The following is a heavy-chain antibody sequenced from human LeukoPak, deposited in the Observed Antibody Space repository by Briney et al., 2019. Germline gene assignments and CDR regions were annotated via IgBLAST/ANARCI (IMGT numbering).Heavy chain of an antibody. CDR3: ARVAVTSSAAANFEY. D-gene: IGHD6-13*01. V-gene: IGHV4-31*03. CDR1: VGPIGSGGYS. CDR2: IYYSGSP. Sequence: SQTLALTCSVSVGPIGSGGYSWSWIRKHPGKGLEWIWYIYYSGSPYFNPSLKSRVTISIDTSNNQFSLKLTSVTAADTAVYYCARVAVTSSAAANFEYWGQGTLVTVSS. J-gene: IGHJ4*02.